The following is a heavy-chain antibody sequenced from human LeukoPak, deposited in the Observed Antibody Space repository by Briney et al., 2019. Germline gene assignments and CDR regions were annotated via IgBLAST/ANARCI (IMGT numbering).Heavy chain of an antibody. J-gene: IGHJ5*02. CDR2: FDPEDGET. CDR3: ATSTYYDYVWGSYRLDT. V-gene: IGHV1-24*01. Sequence: ASVKVSCKVSGYTLTELSMHWVRQAPGKGLERMGGFDPEDGETIYAQKFQGRVTMTEDTSTDTAYMELSSLRSEDTAVYYCATSTYYDYVWGSYRLDTWGQGTLVTVSS. D-gene: IGHD3-16*01. CDR1: GYTLTELS.